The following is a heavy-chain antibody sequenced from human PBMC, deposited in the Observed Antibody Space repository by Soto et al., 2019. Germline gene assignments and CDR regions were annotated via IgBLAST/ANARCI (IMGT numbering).Heavy chain of an antibody. V-gene: IGHV1-69*13. CDR2: IIPIFGTA. J-gene: IGHJ2*01. CDR3: ARDRGVTTLNWYFDL. D-gene: IGHD4-4*01. CDR1: GGTFSSYA. Sequence: SVKVSCKASGGTFSSYAISWVRQAPGQGLEWMGGIIPIFGTANYAQKFQGRVTITADGSTSTAYMELSSLRSEDTAVYYCARDRGVTTLNWYFDLWGRGTLVTVSS.